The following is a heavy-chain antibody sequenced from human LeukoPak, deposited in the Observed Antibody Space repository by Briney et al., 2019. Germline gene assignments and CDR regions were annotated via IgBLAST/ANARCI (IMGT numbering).Heavy chain of an antibody. CDR2: IKQDGSEM. J-gene: IGHJ4*02. V-gene: IGHV3-7*01. Sequence: PGGSLRLSCAASGFTFSSYWMSWVRQAPGKGLEWVANIKQDGSEMYYVDSVKGRFTISRDNAKNSLYLQMNSLRAEDTAVYYCAGDKIVGATYFDYWGQGAPVTVSS. D-gene: IGHD1-26*01. CDR1: GFTFSSYW. CDR3: AGDKIVGATYFDY.